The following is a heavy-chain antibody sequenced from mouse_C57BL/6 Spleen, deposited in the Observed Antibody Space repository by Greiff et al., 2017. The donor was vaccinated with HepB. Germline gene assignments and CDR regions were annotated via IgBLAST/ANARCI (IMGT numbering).Heavy chain of an antibody. Sequence: EVMLVESGGGLVKPGGSLKLSCAASGFTFSDYGMHWVRQAPEKGLEWVAYISSGSSTIYYADTVKGRFTISRDNAKNTLFLQMTSLRSEDTAMYYCARQAYVSSYGYFDVWGTGTTVTVSS. D-gene: IGHD1-1*01. J-gene: IGHJ1*03. CDR3: ARQAYVSSYGYFDV. CDR1: GFTFSDYG. CDR2: ISSGSSTI. V-gene: IGHV5-17*01.